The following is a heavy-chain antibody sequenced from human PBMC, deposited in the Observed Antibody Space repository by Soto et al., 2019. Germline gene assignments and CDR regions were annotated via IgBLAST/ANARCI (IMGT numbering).Heavy chain of an antibody. V-gene: IGHV4-4*02. D-gene: IGHD6-19*01. J-gene: IGHJ5*02. Sequence: SETLSLTCAVSGGYISSSNLWSWVRQPPGKGLEWIGEIYHSGSTNYNPSLKSRVTISVDKSKNQFSLKLSSVTAADTAVYYCAREGAVAGTNSNWFDPWGQGTLVTVSS. CDR3: AREGAVAGTNSNWFDP. CDR2: IYHSGST. CDR1: GGYISSSNL.